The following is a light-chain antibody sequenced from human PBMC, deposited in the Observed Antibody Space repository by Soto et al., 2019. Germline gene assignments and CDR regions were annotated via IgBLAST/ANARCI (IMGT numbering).Light chain of an antibody. CDR2: DVD. CDR3: CSYAGSYTLYA. Sequence: QSVLTQPRSVSGSPGQSVTISCTGTSSDVGNYNYVSWFQQYPGKAPKLMIYDVDKRPSGVPDRFSGSKSGNTASLTISGLQADGEADYYCCSYAGSYTLYAFGTGTKVTVL. J-gene: IGLJ1*01. CDR1: SSDVGNYNY. V-gene: IGLV2-11*01.